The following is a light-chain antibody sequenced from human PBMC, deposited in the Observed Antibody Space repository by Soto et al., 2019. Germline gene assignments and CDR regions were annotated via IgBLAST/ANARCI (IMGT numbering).Light chain of an antibody. V-gene: IGLV2-14*01. Sequence: QSALTQPRSVSGSPGQSITISCTGTSSDVGGYNYVSWYQQHPGKAPKLMIYEVSNRPSGVSNRFSGSKSGNTASLTISGLQAEDEADYYCSSYTSSSTLVVLGGGTKLTVL. CDR2: EVS. J-gene: IGLJ2*01. CDR1: SSDVGGYNY. CDR3: SSYTSSSTLVV.